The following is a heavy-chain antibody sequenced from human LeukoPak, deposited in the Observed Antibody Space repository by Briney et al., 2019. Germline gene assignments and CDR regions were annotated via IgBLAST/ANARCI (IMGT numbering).Heavy chain of an antibody. CDR3: ARDHGYSSSWYGDYFDY. D-gene: IGHD6-13*01. V-gene: IGHV3-30*01. CDR2: ISYDGSNK. CDR1: GFTFSSYA. J-gene: IGHJ4*02. Sequence: GGSLRLSCAASGFTFSSYAMHWVRQAPGKGLEWVAVISYDGSNKYYADSVKDRFTISRDNSKNTLYLQMNSLRAEDTAVYYCARDHGYSSSWYGDYFDYWGQGTLVTVSS.